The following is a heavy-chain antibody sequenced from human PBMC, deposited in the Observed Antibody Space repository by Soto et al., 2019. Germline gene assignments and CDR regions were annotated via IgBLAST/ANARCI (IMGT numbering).Heavy chain of an antibody. Sequence: QVQLVQSGAEVKKPGSSVKVSCKASGGTFSSYAISWVRQAPGQGLEWMGGIIPIFGTANYAQKFQGRVTITADESTITAYMGLSSLRSEDTGVYYCAGSIPLGYCSSTSCYGYGMDVWGQGTTVTVSS. D-gene: IGHD2-2*01. J-gene: IGHJ6*02. V-gene: IGHV1-69*01. CDR1: GGTFSSYA. CDR2: IIPIFGTA. CDR3: AGSIPLGYCSSTSCYGYGMDV.